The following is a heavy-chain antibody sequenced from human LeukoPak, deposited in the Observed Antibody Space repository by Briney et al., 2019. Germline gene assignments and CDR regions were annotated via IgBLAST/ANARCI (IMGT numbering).Heavy chain of an antibody. Sequence: GGSLRLSCAASGFTVSSSFMSWVRQAPGRGLEWVSVLYSGGAIHSTDSVKGRFTISRDNSKNTLYLQMNSLRVEDTATYYCARGGNASPFDCWGQGTMVTVSS. D-gene: IGHD2-15*01. CDR3: ARGGNASPFDC. CDR2: LYSGGAI. V-gene: IGHV3-53*01. CDR1: GFTVSSSF. J-gene: IGHJ4*02.